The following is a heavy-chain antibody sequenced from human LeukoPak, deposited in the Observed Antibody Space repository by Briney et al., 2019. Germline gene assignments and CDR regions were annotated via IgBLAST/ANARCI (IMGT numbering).Heavy chain of an antibody. V-gene: IGHV4-38-2*02. CDR2: IYHSGST. Sequence: PSETLSLTCTVSGYSISSDYYWGWIRQPPGKGLEWIGSIYHSGSTYYNPSLKSRVTISVDTSKNQFSLKLSSVTAADTAVYYCARVVVAAPFGAFDIWGQGTMVTVSS. CDR1: GYSISSDYY. J-gene: IGHJ3*02. CDR3: ARVVVAAPFGAFDI. D-gene: IGHD2-15*01.